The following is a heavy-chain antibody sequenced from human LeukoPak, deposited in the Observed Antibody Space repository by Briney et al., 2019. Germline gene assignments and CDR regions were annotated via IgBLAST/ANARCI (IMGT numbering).Heavy chain of an antibody. V-gene: IGHV3-30*02. D-gene: IGHD4-17*01. CDR1: GFTFSSCG. CDR2: IWYDGSNK. J-gene: IGHJ4*02. CDR3: AKESESTVTTPYYFDY. Sequence: GGSLRLSCAASGFTFSSCGMHWVRQAPGKGLEWVAVIWYDGSNKYYADSVKGRFTISRDNSKNTLYLQMNSLRAEDTAVYYCAKESESTVTTPYYFDYWGQGTLVTVSS.